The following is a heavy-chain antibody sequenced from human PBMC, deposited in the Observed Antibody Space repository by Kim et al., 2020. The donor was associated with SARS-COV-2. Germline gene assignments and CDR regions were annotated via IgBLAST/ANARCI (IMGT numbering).Heavy chain of an antibody. V-gene: IGHV4-34*01. J-gene: IGHJ4*02. Sequence: SETLSLTCAVYGGSFSGYYWSWIRQPPGKGLEWIGEINHSGSTNYNPSLKSRVTISVDTSKNQFSLKLSSVTAADTAVYYCARAGRQWGIRPIFYYFDYWGQGTLVTVSS. D-gene: IGHD3-3*01. CDR3: ARAGRQWGIRPIFYYFDY. CDR2: INHSGST. CDR1: GGSFSGYY.